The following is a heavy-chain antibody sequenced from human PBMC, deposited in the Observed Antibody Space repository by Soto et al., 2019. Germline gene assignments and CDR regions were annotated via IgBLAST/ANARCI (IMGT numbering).Heavy chain of an antibody. CDR2: ISAYNGNT. J-gene: IGHJ4*02. CDR1: GYTFTSYG. CDR3: ARDRIVRYYDSSGYDFDY. D-gene: IGHD3-22*01. V-gene: IGHV1-18*01. Sequence: VASVKVSCKASGYTFTSYGISWVRQAPGQGLEWTGWISAYNGNTNYAQKLQGRVTMTTDTSTSTAYMELRSLRSDDTAVYYCARDRIVRYYDSSGYDFDYWGQGTLVTV.